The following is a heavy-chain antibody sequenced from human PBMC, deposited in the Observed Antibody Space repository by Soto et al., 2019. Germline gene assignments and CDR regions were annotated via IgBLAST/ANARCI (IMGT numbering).Heavy chain of an antibody. CDR3: ARTIYIAAAGIFDY. V-gene: IGHV4-34*01. J-gene: IGHJ4*01. CDR1: GGSFSAYY. D-gene: IGHD6-13*01. CDR2: INHSGNT. Sequence: PSETLSLTCAVYGGSFSAYYWSWIRQSPGTGLEWIGEINHSGNTNYNPSLKSRVTISVDTSKKQFSLKLTSVTAADTAVYYCARTIYIAAAGIFDYRGQGTLVTVSS.